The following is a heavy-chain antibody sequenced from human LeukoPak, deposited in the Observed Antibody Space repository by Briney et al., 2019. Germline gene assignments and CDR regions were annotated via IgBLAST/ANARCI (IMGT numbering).Heavy chain of an antibody. V-gene: IGHV4-59*01. CDR1: GGSISSYY. D-gene: IGHD5-24*01. CDR3: AREEIGHGYFDY. Sequence: KPSETLSLTCTVSGGSISSYYWSWIRQPPGKGLEWIGYIYYSGSTNYNPSLKSRVTISVDTSKNQFSLKLSSVTAADTAVYYCAREEIGHGYFDYWGQGTLVTVSS. J-gene: IGHJ4*02. CDR2: IYYSGST.